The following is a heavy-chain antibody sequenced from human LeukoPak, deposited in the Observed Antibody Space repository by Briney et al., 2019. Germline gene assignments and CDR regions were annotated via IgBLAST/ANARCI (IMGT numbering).Heavy chain of an antibody. CDR3: ARRRGYSYGNYYFDY. J-gene: IGHJ4*02. V-gene: IGHV4-59*08. Sequence: SETLSLTCTVSGGSISSYYWSWIRQPPGEGLEWIGYIYYSGSTNYNPSLKSRVTISVDTSKNQFSLKLTSVTAADTAVYYCARRRGYSYGNYYFDYWGQGTLVTVSS. CDR2: IYYSGST. D-gene: IGHD5-18*01. CDR1: GGSISSYY.